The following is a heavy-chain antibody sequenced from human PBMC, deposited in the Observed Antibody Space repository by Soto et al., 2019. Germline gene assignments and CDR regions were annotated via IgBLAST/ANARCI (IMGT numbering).Heavy chain of an antibody. CDR1: GFTFSSYA. J-gene: IGHJ4*02. CDR2: ISGSVCST. CDR3: AKVELGNFEY. Sequence: GGSLRLSCAASGFTFSSYAMSWVRQAPGMGLEWVSAISGSVCSTYYADSVKGRFTISRDNSKNTLYLQMNSLRAVVSVVYYCAKVELGNFEYLGQGTLVPVSS. D-gene: IGHD7-27*01. V-gene: IGHV3-23*01.